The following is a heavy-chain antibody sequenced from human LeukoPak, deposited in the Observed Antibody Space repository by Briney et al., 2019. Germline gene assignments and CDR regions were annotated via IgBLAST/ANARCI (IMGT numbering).Heavy chain of an antibody. Sequence: PGGSLRLSCAASGFTFSSYAMHWVRQAPGKGLEWVAVISYDGSNKYYADSVKGRFTISRDNAKNSLYLQMNSLRAEDTAVYYCARDVQSSSWYWTQIEQYYFDYWGQGTLVTVSS. CDR3: ARDVQSSSWYWTQIEQYYFDY. J-gene: IGHJ4*02. V-gene: IGHV3-30-3*01. CDR1: GFTFSSYA. CDR2: ISYDGSNK. D-gene: IGHD6-13*01.